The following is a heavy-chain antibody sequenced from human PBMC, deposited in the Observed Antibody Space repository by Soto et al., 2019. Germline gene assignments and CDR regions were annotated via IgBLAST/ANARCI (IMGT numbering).Heavy chain of an antibody. CDR2: INHSGNT. D-gene: IGHD1-26*01. J-gene: IGHJ4*02. CDR3: ARAQLVDFTVLAVATYFDF. V-gene: IGHV4-34*01. Sequence: SETLSLTCGVYGGSFSGYFWTWVRQSPGNGLEWIGQINHSGNTNYNPSLKSRVTMSVDTSKNQFSLKLTSVTAADTAVYYCARAQLVDFTVLAVATYFDFWGQGALVTVSS. CDR1: GGSFSGYF.